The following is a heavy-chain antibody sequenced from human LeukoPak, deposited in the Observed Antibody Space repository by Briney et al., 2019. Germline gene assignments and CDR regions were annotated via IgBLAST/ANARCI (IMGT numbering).Heavy chain of an antibody. CDR3: ARVTSYYDSSGYYYRAFDI. CDR1: GFTFTSYA. D-gene: IGHD3-22*01. Sequence: GGSLRLSCAASGFTFTSYAMGWVRQAPGKGLEWLSVITGSGGNTYYSDSVKGRFTISSDNSKNTLYLQMNSLRAEDSAVYYCARVTSYYDSSGYYYRAFDIWGQGTLVTVSS. J-gene: IGHJ3*02. CDR2: ITGSGGNT. V-gene: IGHV3-23*01.